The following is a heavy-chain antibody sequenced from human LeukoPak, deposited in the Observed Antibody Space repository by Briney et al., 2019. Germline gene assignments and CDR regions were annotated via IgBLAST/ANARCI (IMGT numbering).Heavy chain of an antibody. V-gene: IGHV4-39*07. Sequence: SETLSLTCTVSGGSISSSSYYWGWIRQPPGKGLEWIGSIYYSGSTYYNPSLKSRVTISVDTSKNQFSLKLSSVTAADTAVYYCARGLTMTHWGQGTLVTVSS. D-gene: IGHD4/OR15-4a*01. CDR1: GGSISSSSYY. J-gene: IGHJ4*02. CDR3: ARGLTMTH. CDR2: IYYSGST.